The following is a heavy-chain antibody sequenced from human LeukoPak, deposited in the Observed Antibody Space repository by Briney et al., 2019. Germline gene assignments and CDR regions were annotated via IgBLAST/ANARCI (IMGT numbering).Heavy chain of an antibody. V-gene: IGHV3-7*01. CDR1: GLSFSSNW. D-gene: IGHD5-12*01. CDR2: VKQDGSEQ. Sequence: GGSLRLSCAASGLSFSSNWMNWVRQAPGKGLEWVANVKQDGSEQNYVDSVKGRFIISRDNAKNSLYLQMNNLRAEDTAVYYCAAETGYIIENWGQGTLVTVSS. CDR3: AAETGYIIEN. J-gene: IGHJ4*02.